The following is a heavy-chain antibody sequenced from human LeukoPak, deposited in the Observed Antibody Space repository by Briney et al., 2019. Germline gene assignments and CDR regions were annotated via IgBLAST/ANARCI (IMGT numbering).Heavy chain of an antibody. D-gene: IGHD3-10*02. V-gene: IGHV3-48*03. CDR2: ISSSGSTI. CDR3: AELGITMIGGV. J-gene: IGHJ6*04. CDR1: GFTFSSYE. Sequence: PGGSLRLSCAASGFTFSSYEMNWVRQAPGKGLEWVSYISSSGSTIYYADSVEGRFTISRDNAKNSLYLQMNSLRAEDTAVYYCAELGITMIGGVWGKGTTVPISS.